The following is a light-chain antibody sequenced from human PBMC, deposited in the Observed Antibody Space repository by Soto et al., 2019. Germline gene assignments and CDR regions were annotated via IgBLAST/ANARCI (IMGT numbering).Light chain of an antibody. J-gene: IGKJ5*01. CDR2: DAS. Sequence: EIVLTQSPGTLSLSPGERATLSCRASQSVSTNFAWYLQKPGQAPRLLIYDASNRATGIPARFSGSGSGTDFTLTISSLEPEDFGVFYCQQRFDWPKITFGQGTRLEIK. V-gene: IGKV3-11*01. CDR3: QQRFDWPKIT. CDR1: QSVSTN.